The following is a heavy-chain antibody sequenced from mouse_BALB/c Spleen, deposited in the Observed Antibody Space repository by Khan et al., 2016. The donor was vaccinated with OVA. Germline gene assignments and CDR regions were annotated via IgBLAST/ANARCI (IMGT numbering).Heavy chain of an antibody. CDR1: GFAFSSYD. CDR3: DRPSYYGKRWFAY. J-gene: IGHJ3*01. CDR2: ISGTGIYT. V-gene: IGHV5-9*02. D-gene: IGHD2-10*01. Sequence: EVQLQESGGGLVKPGGSLKLSCAPSGFAFSSYDMSWVRQTPEKRLEWVATISGTGIYTYYPDSVKGRFTISRDNARNTLYLQMRSLRCRDTALYDSDRPSYYGKRWFAYWGQGTLVTVSA.